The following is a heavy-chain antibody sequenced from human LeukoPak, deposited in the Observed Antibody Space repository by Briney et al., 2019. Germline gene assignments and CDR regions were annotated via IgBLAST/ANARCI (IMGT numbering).Heavy chain of an antibody. Sequence: PSETLSLTCTVSGGSISSGGYYWSWIRQPPGKGLEWIGYIYPSGSTYYNPSLKSRVTISVDTSKNQFSLKLSSVTAADTAVYYCARDSKLGYCSSTSCYDYYYYYMDVWGKGTTVTVSS. CDR1: GGSISSGGYY. V-gene: IGHV4-30-2*01. CDR2: IYPSGST. CDR3: ARDSKLGYCSSTSCYDYYYYYMDV. J-gene: IGHJ6*03. D-gene: IGHD2-2*01.